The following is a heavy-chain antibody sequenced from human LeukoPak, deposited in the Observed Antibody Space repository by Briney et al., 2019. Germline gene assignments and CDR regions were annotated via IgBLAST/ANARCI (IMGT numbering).Heavy chain of an antibody. CDR3: SNVGY. V-gene: IGHV3-7*01. CDR1: GFTLSTYW. J-gene: IGHJ4*02. Sequence: GGSLRLSCEASGFTLSTYWMNWVRQVPGKGLDWVANINPDGSGKRYVDSVKGRFTISRDNAKNSLYLQMNSLRVEDTAVYYCSNVGYWGQGTLVTVSS. CDR2: INPDGSGK.